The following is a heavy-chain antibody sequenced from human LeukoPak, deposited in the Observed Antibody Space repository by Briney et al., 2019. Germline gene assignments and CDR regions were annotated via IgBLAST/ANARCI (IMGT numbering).Heavy chain of an antibody. D-gene: IGHD6-6*01. CDR3: VGGASSIAALNPFWYFDL. V-gene: IGHV1-46*01. CDR2: INPSGGST. J-gene: IGHJ2*01. CDR1: GYXFTSYY. Sequence: ASVRVSCKASGYXFTSYYIHWVRQGPGQGREWLGIINPSGGSTSYAQKFQGRVTMTRDTSTNTVYMELSSLRSEDTAVFYCVGGASSIAALNPFWYFDLWGRGTLVTVSS.